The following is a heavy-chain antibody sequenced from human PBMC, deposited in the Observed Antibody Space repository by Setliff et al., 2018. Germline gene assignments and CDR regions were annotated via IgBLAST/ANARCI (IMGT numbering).Heavy chain of an antibody. CDR2: INHSGIT. D-gene: IGHD1-26*01. Sequence: SETLSLTCAVYGGSLSGYFWTWIRQPPGKGLEWIGEINHSGITNYNPSLKTRVTISVDTSKNQFSLKLSFVTAADTAVYYCARHPSSGSYYGGSIFYFDDWGPGILVTVSS. J-gene: IGHJ4*02. CDR1: GGSLSGYF. CDR3: ARHPSSGSYYGGSIFYFDD. V-gene: IGHV4-34*01.